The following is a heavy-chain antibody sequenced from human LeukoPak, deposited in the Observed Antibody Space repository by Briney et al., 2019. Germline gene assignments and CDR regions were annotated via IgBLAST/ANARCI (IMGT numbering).Heavy chain of an antibody. D-gene: IGHD1-26*01. Sequence: PGGSLRLSCAASGFTFSSYWMSWVRQAPGKGLEWVANIKQDGSEKYYVDSVKGRFTISRDNAKNSLYLQMNSLRAEDTAVYYCARYSGTFSNSYFDCWGQGTLVTVSS. CDR2: IKQDGSEK. CDR1: GFTFSSYW. CDR3: ARYSGTFSNSYFDC. V-gene: IGHV3-7*01. J-gene: IGHJ4*02.